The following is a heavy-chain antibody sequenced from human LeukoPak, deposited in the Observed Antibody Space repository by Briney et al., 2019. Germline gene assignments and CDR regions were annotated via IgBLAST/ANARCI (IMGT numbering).Heavy chain of an antibody. V-gene: IGHV3-21*01. CDR2: ISSSSSYI. CDR3: ARAQRMITFGGVIVTDAFDI. CDR1: GLTFTNAW. Sequence: PGGSLRLSCAASGLTFTNAWMSWVRQAPGKGLEWVSSISSSSSYIYYADSVKGRFTISRDNSKNSLYLQMNSLRAEDTAVYYCARAQRMITFGGVIVTDAFDIWGQGTMVTVSS. D-gene: IGHD3-16*02. J-gene: IGHJ3*02.